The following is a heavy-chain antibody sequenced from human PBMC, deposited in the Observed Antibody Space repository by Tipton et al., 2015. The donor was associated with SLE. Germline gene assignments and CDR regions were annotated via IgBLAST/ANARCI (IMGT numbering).Heavy chain of an antibody. CDR2: IYSGGST. D-gene: IGHD6-13*01. J-gene: IGHJ4*02. V-gene: IGHV4-59*12. CDR3: AREDGSSWYYY. CDR1: GASINSNF. Sequence: TLSLTCTVSGASINSNFWSWIRQSPGKGLEWIGYIYSGGSTKYNPYFESRVTMSIDTSKNQFSLKLSSVTAADTAVYYCAREDGSSWYYYWGQGTLVTVSS.